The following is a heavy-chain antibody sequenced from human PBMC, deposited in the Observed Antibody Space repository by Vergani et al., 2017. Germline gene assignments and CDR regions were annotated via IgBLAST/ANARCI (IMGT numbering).Heavy chain of an antibody. CDR3: ASHYYDSSGYYYSV. Sequence: QVQLVQSGAEVKKPGSSVKVSCKASGGTFSSYTISWVRQAPGQGLEWMGRIIPILGIANYAQKFQGRVTITADKSTSTAYMELSSLRSEDTAVYYCASHYYDSSGYYYSVWGQGTLVTVSS. D-gene: IGHD3-22*01. V-gene: IGHV1-69*02. CDR2: IIPILGIA. CDR1: GGTFSSYT. J-gene: IGHJ4*02.